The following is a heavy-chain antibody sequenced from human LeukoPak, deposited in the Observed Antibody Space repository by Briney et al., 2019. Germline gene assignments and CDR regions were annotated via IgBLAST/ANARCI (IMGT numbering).Heavy chain of an antibody. J-gene: IGHJ4*02. D-gene: IGHD5-24*01. V-gene: IGHV5-51*01. CDR1: GYSFTTYW. CDR3: ARASRDGYNQNFDH. Sequence: GESLKISCKGSGYSFTTYWISWVRQMPGKGLEWMGIIYPGGSETRYDPSFQGQVTISADRSTSTAYLQWSSLRASDTAMYYCARASRDGYNQNFDHWGQGTLVTVSS. CDR2: IYPGGSET.